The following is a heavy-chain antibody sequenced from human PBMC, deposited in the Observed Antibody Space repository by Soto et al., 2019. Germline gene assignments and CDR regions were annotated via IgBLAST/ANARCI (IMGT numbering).Heavy chain of an antibody. Sequence: GGSLRLSCAASGFTFSSYSMNWVRQAPGKGLEWVSYISSSSSTIYYADSVKGRFTISRDNAKNSLYLQMNSLRAEDTAVYYCARDVNGDFCGAWAQGTLVPVSS. CDR3: ARDVNGDFCGA. D-gene: IGHD2-21*01. J-gene: IGHJ5*02. CDR1: GFTFSSYS. CDR2: ISSSSSTI. V-gene: IGHV3-48*01.